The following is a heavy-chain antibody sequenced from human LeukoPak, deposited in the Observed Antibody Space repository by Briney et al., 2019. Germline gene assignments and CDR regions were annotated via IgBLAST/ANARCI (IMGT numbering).Heavy chain of an antibody. Sequence: GSLRLSCAASGLTFSSYAMSWVRQPPGKGLEWIASINYSGSTYYNPSLKSRVTISVDTSENQFSLKLSSVTAADTAVYYCARYVVYGSGKYYFDYWGQGTLVTVSS. V-gene: IGHV4-39*01. CDR2: INYSGST. CDR3: ARYVVYGSGKYYFDY. J-gene: IGHJ4*02. CDR1: GLTFSSYA. D-gene: IGHD3-10*01.